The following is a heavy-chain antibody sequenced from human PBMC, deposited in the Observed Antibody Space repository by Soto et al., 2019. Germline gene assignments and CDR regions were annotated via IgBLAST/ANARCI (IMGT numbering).Heavy chain of an antibody. Sequence: PWGSLRLSCDASGFTFSKYGMHWVRQAPGQGLEWVALIWYDGNTKYYADSVKGRFTISRDNSGNTVYLQMNSLRAGDTAVYFCAREGGVSTIYGLDVWGQGTTVTVSS. J-gene: IGHJ6*02. V-gene: IGHV3-33*01. CDR2: IWYDGNTK. D-gene: IGHD2-8*01. CDR1: GFTFSKYG. CDR3: AREGGVSTIYGLDV.